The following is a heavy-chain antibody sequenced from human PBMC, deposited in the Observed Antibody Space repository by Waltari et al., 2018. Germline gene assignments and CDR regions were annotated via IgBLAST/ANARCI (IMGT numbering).Heavy chain of an antibody. CDR3: ARGPPRGDIDY. D-gene: IGHD2-21*02. CDR1: GGSISSRGYY. J-gene: IGHJ4*02. CDR2: IYYSGST. V-gene: IGHV4-31*03. Sequence: QMQLQESGPGLVKHSQTLSLTCTISGGSISSRGYYWSWIRQHPGKGLEWIGYIYYSGSTYYNPSLKSRVTISVDTSKNQFSLKLSSVTAADTAVYYCARGPPRGDIDYWGQGTLVTVSS.